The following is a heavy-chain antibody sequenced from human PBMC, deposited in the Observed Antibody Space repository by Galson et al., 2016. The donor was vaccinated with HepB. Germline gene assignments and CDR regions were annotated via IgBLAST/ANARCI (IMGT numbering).Heavy chain of an antibody. CDR2: IYYRGST. CDR1: GDYITSYY. J-gene: IGHJ4*02. D-gene: IGHD2-2*01. V-gene: IGHV4-59*08. Sequence: SETLSLTCTVSGDYITSYYWSWIRQPPGKGLEWIGYIYYRGSTNYNPSLKSRVTISVDTSKNQFSLKLSSVTAADTAVYYCERRTSSWYYFDYWGQGTLVTVSS. CDR3: ERRTSSWYYFDY.